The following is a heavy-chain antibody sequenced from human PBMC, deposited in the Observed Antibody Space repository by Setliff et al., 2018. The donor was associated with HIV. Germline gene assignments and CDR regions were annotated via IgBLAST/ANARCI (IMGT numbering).Heavy chain of an antibody. D-gene: IGHD5-12*01. Sequence: GSLRLSCAASGFSFGNAWMSWVRQAAGKGLEWVGRIRSKIDGETTDYAAPVKGRFTISRDDSKNTLYLQMNSLKIEDTAVYCCATDIVATLDYWGQGTLVTVSS. J-gene: IGHJ4*02. CDR1: GFSFGNAW. CDR3: ATDIVATLDY. V-gene: IGHV3-15*01. CDR2: IRSKIDGETT.